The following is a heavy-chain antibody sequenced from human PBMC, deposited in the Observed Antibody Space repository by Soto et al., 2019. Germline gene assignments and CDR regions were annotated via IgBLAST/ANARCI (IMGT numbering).Heavy chain of an antibody. CDR2: ISGSGGST. D-gene: IGHD3-3*01. V-gene: IGHV3-23*01. J-gene: IGHJ3*02. CDR1: GFTFSSYA. Sequence: EVQLLESGGGLVQPGGSLRLSCAASGFTFSSYAMSWVRQAPGKGLEWVSAISGSGGSTYYADSVKGRFTISRDNSKNTLYLQMNSLRAEDTAVYYCASRSHSNFWSGYAPGSDAFDIWGQGTMVTVSS. CDR3: ASRSHSNFWSGYAPGSDAFDI.